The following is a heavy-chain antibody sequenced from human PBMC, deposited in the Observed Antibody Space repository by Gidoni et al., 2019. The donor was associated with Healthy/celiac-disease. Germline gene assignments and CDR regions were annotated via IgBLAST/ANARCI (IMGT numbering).Heavy chain of an antibody. D-gene: IGHD4-17*01. Sequence: YGGSISSGSYYWSWIWQPAGKGLEWIGRIYTSGSTNYNPSLKSRVTISVDTSKNQFSLKLSSVTAADTAVYYCARESMTTVTTFDYWGQGTLVTVSS. CDR1: GGSISSGSYY. CDR3: ARESMTTVTTFDY. V-gene: IGHV4-61*02. J-gene: IGHJ4*02. CDR2: IYTSGST.